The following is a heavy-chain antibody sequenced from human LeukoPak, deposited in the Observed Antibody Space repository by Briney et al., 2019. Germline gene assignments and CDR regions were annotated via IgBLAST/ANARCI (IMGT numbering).Heavy chain of an antibody. CDR3: ARDREAARPGWFDP. V-gene: IGHV1-18*01. D-gene: IGHD6-6*01. CDR1: GYTFTTYG. CDR2: IHPYNGNT. J-gene: IGHJ5*02. Sequence: GASVKVSCKASGYTFTTYGISWVRQAPGQGLEWMGWIHPYNGNTNYAQTLQGRVTMTTDTSTSTAYMGLRSLRSDDTAVYYCARDREAARPGWFDPWGQGTLVTVSS.